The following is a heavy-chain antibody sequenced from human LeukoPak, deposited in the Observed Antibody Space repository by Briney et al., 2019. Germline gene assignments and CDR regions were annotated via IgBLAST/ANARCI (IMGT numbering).Heavy chain of an antibody. CDR1: GGSISSYY. D-gene: IGHD6-13*01. CDR2: IYYSGST. J-gene: IGHJ6*03. CDR3: ARQAGTFYFYYYMDV. Sequence: SETLSLTCTVSGGSISSYYWSWIRQPPGKGLEWIGYIYYSGSTNYNPSLKSRVTISVDTSKNQFSLKVSSVTAADTAVYYCARQAGTFYFYYYMDVWGKGTTVTISS. V-gene: IGHV4-59*08.